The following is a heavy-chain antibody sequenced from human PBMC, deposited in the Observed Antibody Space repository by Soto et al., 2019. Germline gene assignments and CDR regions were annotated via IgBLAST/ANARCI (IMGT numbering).Heavy chain of an antibody. D-gene: IGHD4-17*01. CDR3: ARGGDYEVWRNYFDY. V-gene: IGHV4-34*01. Sequence: QVQLQQWGAGLLKPSETLSLTCAVYGGSFSGYYWSWIRQPPGKGLEWIGEINHSGSTNYNPSLNARVSIAVDTYKSQSSLNLSSVTAADTAVYYGARGGDYEVWRNYFDYWGQGTLVTVSS. J-gene: IGHJ4*02. CDR2: INHSGST. CDR1: GGSFSGYY.